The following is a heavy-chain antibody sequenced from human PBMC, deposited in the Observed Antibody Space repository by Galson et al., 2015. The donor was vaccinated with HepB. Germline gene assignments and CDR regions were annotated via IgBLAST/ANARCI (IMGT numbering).Heavy chain of an antibody. CDR2: ISSSSSYI. Sequence: SLRLSCAASGFTFSDYYMAWIRQAPGRGLEWVSYISSSSSYIYYADSVKGRFTISRDNAKNSLYLQMNSLRAEDTAVYYCAIARLLLRYFDWTLDAFDIWGQGTMVTVSS. CDR3: AIARLLLRYFDWTLDAFDI. V-gene: IGHV3-11*06. D-gene: IGHD3-9*01. CDR1: GFTFSDYY. J-gene: IGHJ3*02.